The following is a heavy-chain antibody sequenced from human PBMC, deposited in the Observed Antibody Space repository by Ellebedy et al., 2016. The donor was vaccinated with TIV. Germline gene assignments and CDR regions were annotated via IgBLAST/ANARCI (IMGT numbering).Heavy chain of an antibody. Sequence: SQTLSLTCAVSGASVSDGLDCWSWIRQPPGKGLQCIGYIYHTGSKYYNPSLKSRVTMSLDKSKNQFSLNLKSVTAADTAVYFCARGGGTSDWFDPWGQGTLVTVSS. V-gene: IGHV4-30-2*01. D-gene: IGHD1-26*01. CDR2: IYHTGSK. CDR1: GASVSDGLDC. CDR3: ARGGGTSDWFDP. J-gene: IGHJ5*02.